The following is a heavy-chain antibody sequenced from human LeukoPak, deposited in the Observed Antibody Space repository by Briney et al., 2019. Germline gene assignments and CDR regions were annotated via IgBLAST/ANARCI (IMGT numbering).Heavy chain of an antibody. V-gene: IGHV4-31*03. Sequence: PSETLSLTCTVSGGSISSGGYYWGWIRQHPGKGLEWIGYIYYSGSTYYNPSLKSRVTISVDTSKNQFSLKLSSVTAADTAVYYCARDRIVGATTSGGWFVPWGQGTLVTVSS. CDR1: GGSISSGGYY. CDR3: ARDRIVGATTSGGWFVP. J-gene: IGHJ5*02. D-gene: IGHD1-26*01. CDR2: IYYSGST.